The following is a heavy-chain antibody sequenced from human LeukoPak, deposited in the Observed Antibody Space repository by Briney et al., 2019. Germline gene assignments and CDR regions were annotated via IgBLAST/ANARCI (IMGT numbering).Heavy chain of an antibody. Sequence: ASVKVSCKASGGSFNDYAFSWVRQAPGQGLEWMGGIIPLFGIPIYAQQFQGRFTITTDESTSTAYMELSSLTSEDTAVYFCARERTTETTWGYFDYWGQGTLVTVSS. CDR2: IIPLFGIP. CDR1: GGSFNDYA. J-gene: IGHJ4*02. CDR3: ARERTTETTWGYFDY. V-gene: IGHV1-69*05. D-gene: IGHD4-17*01.